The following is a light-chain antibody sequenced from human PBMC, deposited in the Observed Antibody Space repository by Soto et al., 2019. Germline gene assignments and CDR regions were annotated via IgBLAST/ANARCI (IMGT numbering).Light chain of an antibody. CDR3: SSFSSITREV. CDR2: EVS. Sequence: QSALTQPASVSVSHGQSITISCTGTSSDVGGYSYVSWYQQHPGKTPKLMIYEVSNRPSGVSHRFSGSKSGNTASLTISGLQTEDEADYYCSSFSSITREVFGGGTKLTVL. V-gene: IGLV2-14*01. J-gene: IGLJ2*01. CDR1: SSDVGGYSY.